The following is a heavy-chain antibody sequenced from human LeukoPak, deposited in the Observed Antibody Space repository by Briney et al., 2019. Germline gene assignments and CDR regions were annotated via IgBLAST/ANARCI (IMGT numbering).Heavy chain of an antibody. CDR2: IYYSGST. J-gene: IGHJ5*02. CDR1: GGSISSGDYY. Sequence: SQTLSLTCTVSGGSISSGDYYWSWIRQPPGKGLEWIGYIYYSGSTYYNPSLKSRVTISVDTSKNQFSLKLSSVTAADTAVYSCARARYCSGSSCYTSWFDPWGQGTLVTVSS. V-gene: IGHV4-30-4*01. D-gene: IGHD2-2*02. CDR3: ARARYCSGSSCYTSWFDP.